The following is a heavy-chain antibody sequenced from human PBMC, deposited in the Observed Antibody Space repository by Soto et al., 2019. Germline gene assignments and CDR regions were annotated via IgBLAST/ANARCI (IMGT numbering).Heavy chain of an antibody. CDR2: ITSSGSGGST. Sequence: PGGSLRLSCAASGFTFSAYVMSWVRQAPGKGLEWVSSITSSGSGGSTYYADSVKGRFTISRDNSKNTLYLQMNSLRAEDTAVYYCAKETGTGYYYDSSGSGFDIWGQGTMVTVSS. V-gene: IGHV3-23*01. J-gene: IGHJ3*02. CDR3: AKETGTGYYYDSSGSGFDI. D-gene: IGHD3-22*01. CDR1: GFTFSAYV.